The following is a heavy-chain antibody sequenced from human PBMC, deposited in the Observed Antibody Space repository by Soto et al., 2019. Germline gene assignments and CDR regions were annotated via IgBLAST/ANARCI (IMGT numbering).Heavy chain of an antibody. V-gene: IGHV1-8*01. Sequence: QAQLVQSGAEVKEPGASVKVSCKASGYTFTNYDISWVRQATGQGLEWMGWMNPNSANTGYAQKFQGRVSMTRDTSTNTAYMELSSLRSEDTAIYYCARMATSGTLNLFDPWGQGTLVTVSS. D-gene: IGHD6-13*01. CDR1: GYTFTNYD. J-gene: IGHJ5*02. CDR2: MNPNSANT. CDR3: ARMATSGTLNLFDP.